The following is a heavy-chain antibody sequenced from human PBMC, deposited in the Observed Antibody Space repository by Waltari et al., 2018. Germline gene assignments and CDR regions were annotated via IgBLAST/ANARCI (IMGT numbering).Heavy chain of an antibody. CDR2: ISSSSSTI. D-gene: IGHD5-18*01. CDR3: ASGSYSYGLGY. Sequence: EVQLVASGGGLVQPGGSLSLSCEASGFTFSSYGMNWVRQAPGKGLEWVSYISSSSSTIYYADSVKGRFTISRDNAKRSLYLQMNSLRAEDTAVYYCASGSYSYGLGYWGQGTLVTVSS. V-gene: IGHV3-48*01. J-gene: IGHJ4*02. CDR1: GFTFSSYG.